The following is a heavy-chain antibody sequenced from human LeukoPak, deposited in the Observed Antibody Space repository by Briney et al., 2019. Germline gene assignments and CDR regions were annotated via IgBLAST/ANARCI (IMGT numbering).Heavy chain of an antibody. Sequence: ASVKVSCKASGYTFTGYYMHWVRQAPGQGLEWMGWINPNSGGTNYAQKFQGRVTMTRDTSISTAYMELSRLGSDDTAVYYCARTGRYGSDHDAFDIWGQGTMVTVSS. CDR2: INPNSGGT. J-gene: IGHJ3*02. V-gene: IGHV1-2*02. CDR1: GYTFTGYY. CDR3: ARTGRYGSDHDAFDI. D-gene: IGHD2-15*01.